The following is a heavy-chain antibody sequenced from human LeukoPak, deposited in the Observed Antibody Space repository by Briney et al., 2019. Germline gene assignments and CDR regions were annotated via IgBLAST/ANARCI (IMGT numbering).Heavy chain of an antibody. D-gene: IGHD6-13*01. CDR1: GFTFSNAW. CDR3: ARDGTAAGLYFDL. J-gene: IGHJ4*01. CDR2: IRQDGGEK. V-gene: IGHV3-7*01. Sequence: GGSLRLSCAASGFTFSNAWMSWVRQAPGKGLEWVASIRQDGGEKSYVDSVKGRFTISRDNTKNSLYLQINSLRAEDTAVYYCARDGTAAGLYFDLWGQGTLVTVSS.